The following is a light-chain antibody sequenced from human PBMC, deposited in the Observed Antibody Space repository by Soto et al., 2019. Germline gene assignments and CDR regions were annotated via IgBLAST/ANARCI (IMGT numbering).Light chain of an antibody. V-gene: IGKV1-5*03. Sequence: DIQMTQSPSTPSGSVGDRVTITCRASQTISSWLAWYQQKPGKAPKLLIYKASTLTSGVPSRFSGSGSGTDFTLTISSLKPDDFATCSCQHYNSYPEAFGQGTQVDI. CDR2: KAS. CDR1: QTISSW. J-gene: IGKJ1*01. CDR3: QHYNSYPEA.